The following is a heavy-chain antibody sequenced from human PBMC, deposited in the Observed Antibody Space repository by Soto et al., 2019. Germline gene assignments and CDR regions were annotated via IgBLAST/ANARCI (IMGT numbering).Heavy chain of an antibody. V-gene: IGHV4-31*03. J-gene: IGHJ4*02. CDR1: GGSISSGGYY. Sequence: SETLSLTCTVSGGSISSGGYYWSWIRQHPGKGLEWIGYIYYSGSTYYNPSLKSRVTISVDTSKNQFSLKLSSVTAADTAVYYCAREDYDSSGYYGLFDYWGQGTLVTVSS. D-gene: IGHD3-22*01. CDR2: IYYSGST. CDR3: AREDYDSSGYYGLFDY.